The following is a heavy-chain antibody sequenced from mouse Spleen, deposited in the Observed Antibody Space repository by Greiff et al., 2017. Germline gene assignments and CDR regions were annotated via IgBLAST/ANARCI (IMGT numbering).Heavy chain of an antibody. CDR1: GYTFTSYW. V-gene: IGHV1-55*01. J-gene: IGHJ3*01. CDR3: AKLYYDYDEAWFAY. D-gene: IGHD2-4*01. Sequence: QVQLQQPGAELVKPGASVKMSCKASGYTFTSYWITWVKQRPGQGLEWIGDIYPGSGSTNYNEKFKSKATLTVDTSSSTAYMQLSSLTSEDSAVYYCAKLYYDYDEAWFAYWGQGTLVTVSA. CDR2: IYPGSGST.